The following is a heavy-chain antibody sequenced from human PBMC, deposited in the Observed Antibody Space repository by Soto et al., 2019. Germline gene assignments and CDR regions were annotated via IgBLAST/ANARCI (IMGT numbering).Heavy chain of an antibody. Sequence: GGCLRLSCAASGFTFSSYGMNWVRQAPGKGLEWVSYISSSSSSTYYADSVKGRFTISRDNAKNSLYLQMNSLRAEDTALYYCSIIDDNMDVWGNGSSVTNSS. CDR1: GFTFSSYG. D-gene: IGHD1-1*01. CDR2: ISSSSSST. V-gene: IGHV3-48*01. CDR3: SIIDDNMDV. J-gene: IGHJ6*03.